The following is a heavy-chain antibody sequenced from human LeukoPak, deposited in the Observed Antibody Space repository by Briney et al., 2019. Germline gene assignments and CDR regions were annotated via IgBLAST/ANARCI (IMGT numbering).Heavy chain of an antibody. CDR2: ISSSSSYI. CDR3: ARPYYDFWSGSEPHFDY. D-gene: IGHD3-3*01. V-gene: IGHV3-21*01. J-gene: IGHJ4*02. CDR1: GFTFSSYS. Sequence: PGGSLRLSCAASGFTFSSYSMNWVRQAPGKGLEWVSSISSSSSYIYYADSVKGRFTISRDNAKNSLYLQMNSLRAEDTAVYYCARPYYDFWSGSEPHFDYWGQGTLVTVSS.